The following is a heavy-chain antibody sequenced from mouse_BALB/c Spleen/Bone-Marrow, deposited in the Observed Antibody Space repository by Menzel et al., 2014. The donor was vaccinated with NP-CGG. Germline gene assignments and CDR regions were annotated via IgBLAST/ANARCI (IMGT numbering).Heavy chain of an antibody. J-gene: IGHJ3*01. V-gene: IGHV1-80*01. CDR3: AREDGSSPFAY. CDR2: IYPGDGDT. CDR1: GYAFSSYW. Sequence: QVQLQQSGAELVRPGSSVKISCKASGYAFSSYWMNLVKQRPGQGLGWIGQIYPGDGDTNYNGKFKGKATLTADKSSSTAYMQLSSLTSEDSAVYFCAREDGSSPFAYWGQGTLVTVSA. D-gene: IGHD1-1*01.